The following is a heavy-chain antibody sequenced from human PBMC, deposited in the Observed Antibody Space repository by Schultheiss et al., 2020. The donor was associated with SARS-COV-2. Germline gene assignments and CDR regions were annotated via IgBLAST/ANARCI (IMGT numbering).Heavy chain of an antibody. D-gene: IGHD2/OR15-2a*01. Sequence: GGSLRLSCAASGFTFSSYEMNWVRQAPGKGLEWVSYISSSGSTIYYADSVKGRFTISRYNAKNSLYLQMNSLRAEDTAVYYCARDSREYSNSFAWGQGTLVTVSS. V-gene: IGHV3-48*03. CDR2: ISSSGSTI. J-gene: IGHJ4*02. CDR3: ARDSREYSNSFA. CDR1: GFTFSSYE.